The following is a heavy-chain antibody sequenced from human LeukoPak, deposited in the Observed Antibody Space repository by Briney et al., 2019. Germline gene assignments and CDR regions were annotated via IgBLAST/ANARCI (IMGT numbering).Heavy chain of an antibody. Sequence: GGSLRLSCAASGFTFSSYSISWVRQAPGKGLEWLSSISSSSSYIYYADSVQGRFTISRDNAKSSLYLQMNSLRAEGTAVYYCARSNDWYSSGFFDGWGQGTLVSASS. CDR1: GFTFSSYS. V-gene: IGHV3-21*01. CDR3: ARSNDWYSSGFFDG. CDR2: ISSSSSYI. D-gene: IGHD6-19*01. J-gene: IGHJ4*02.